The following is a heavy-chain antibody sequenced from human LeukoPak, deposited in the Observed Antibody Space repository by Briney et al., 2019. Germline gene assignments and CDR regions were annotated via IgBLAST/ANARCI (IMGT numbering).Heavy chain of an antibody. Sequence: SETLSLTCAVSGGSISSGGYSWSWIRQPPGKSLEWIGYIYHSGSTYHNPSLKSRVTISVDRSKNQFSLKLSSVTAADTAVYYCARSNSSWEVDYWGQGTLVTVSS. CDR1: GGSISSGGYS. V-gene: IGHV4-30-2*01. CDR3: ARSNSSWEVDY. J-gene: IGHJ4*02. CDR2: IYHSGST. D-gene: IGHD6-13*01.